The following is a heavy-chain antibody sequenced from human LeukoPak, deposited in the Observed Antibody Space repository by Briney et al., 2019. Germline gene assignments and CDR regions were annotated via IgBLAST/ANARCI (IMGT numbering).Heavy chain of an antibody. CDR3: ARETYFYDSSGYPHNYFDY. V-gene: IGHV3-48*01. Sequence: GGSLRISCAASGFTISTYTMNWVRQVPGKGLEWLSYINSRDGSIDYADSVQGRFTISRDNAKNSLYLQMNSLRAEDTAVYYCARETYFYDSSGYPHNYFDYWGQGNLVTVSS. J-gene: IGHJ4*02. CDR2: INSRDGSI. CDR1: GFTISTYT. D-gene: IGHD3-22*01.